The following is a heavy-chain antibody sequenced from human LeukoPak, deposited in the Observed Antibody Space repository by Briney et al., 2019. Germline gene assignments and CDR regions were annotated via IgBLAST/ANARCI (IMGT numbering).Heavy chain of an antibody. CDR2: IYYSGNT. J-gene: IGHJ4*02. CDR1: GGSISSYY. D-gene: IGHD6-19*01. CDR3: ARHRYSSGPEYYFDY. V-gene: IGHV4-59*08. Sequence: PSETLSLTCTVSGGSISSYYWSWIRQPPGKGLEWIGYIYYSGNTNSNPSLRSRVTISMDTSKNQFSLKLSSVTAADTAVYYCARHRYSSGPEYYFDYWGQGTLVTVSS.